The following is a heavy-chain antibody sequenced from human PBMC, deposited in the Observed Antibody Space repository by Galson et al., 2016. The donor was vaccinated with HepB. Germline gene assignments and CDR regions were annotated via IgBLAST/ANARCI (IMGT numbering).Heavy chain of an antibody. J-gene: IGHJ4*02. CDR3: VRRLSGHGFDY. V-gene: IGHV3-23*01. CDR1: GFTLRSYA. Sequence: SLRLSCAASGFTLRSYAMTWVRRAPGKGLEWVSTILGSGDTTHHADSVKGRFTISRDNSKDTLYLQMNSLTAEDTALYYCVRRLSGHGFDYWGQGTLVTVCS. D-gene: IGHD6-25*01. CDR2: ILGSGDTT.